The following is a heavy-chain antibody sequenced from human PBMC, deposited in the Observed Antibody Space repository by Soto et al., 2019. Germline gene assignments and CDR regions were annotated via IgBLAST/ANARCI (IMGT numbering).Heavy chain of an antibody. Sequence: QVQLVQSGAEVRKHGSSVKLSCKASGGNFKTYSFIWVRQAPGQGLEWMGRIYPFLDETNYAQTFQGRVVLTADKPTGTLDMEMNSLTSEDTAVYFCARDSPRRWLQYYFDAWGPGALVTVSS. V-gene: IGHV1-69*08. CDR1: GGNFKTYS. J-gene: IGHJ4*02. CDR3: ARDSPRRWLQYYFDA. D-gene: IGHD5-12*01. CDR2: IYPFLDET.